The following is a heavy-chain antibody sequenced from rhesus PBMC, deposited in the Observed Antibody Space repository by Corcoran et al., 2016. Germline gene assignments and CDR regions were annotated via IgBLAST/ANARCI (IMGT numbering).Heavy chain of an antibody. D-gene: IGHD4-29*01. J-gene: IGHJ6*01. V-gene: IGHV4-80*01. Sequence: QVQLQESGPGLVKPSETLSLTCAVSGGPFSSYWWSWIRQRPGKGLGWFGGKNANRGRNNYTPSLKGRGTISKNASKNQFSLKLGSGTAADTAVYYCARGCYGSSYGLDSWGQGVVVTVSS. CDR1: GGPFSSYW. CDR2: KNANRGRN. CDR3: ARGCYGSSYGLDS.